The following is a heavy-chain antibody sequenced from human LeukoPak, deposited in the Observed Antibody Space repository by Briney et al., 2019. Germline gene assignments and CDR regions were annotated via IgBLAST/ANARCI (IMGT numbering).Heavy chain of an antibody. D-gene: IGHD5-12*01. CDR1: GGSFSGYY. J-gene: IGHJ4*02. CDR3: ARDGEWLRPMDY. CDR2: LSGSGDTI. V-gene: IGHV3-11*04. Sequence: LSLTCAVYGGSFSGYYWSWIRQTPGKGLEWVSYLSGSGDTIYYADSVKGRFTISRDNAKNSLYLQMNSLRAEDTAVYYCARDGEWLRPMDYWGQGTLVTVSS.